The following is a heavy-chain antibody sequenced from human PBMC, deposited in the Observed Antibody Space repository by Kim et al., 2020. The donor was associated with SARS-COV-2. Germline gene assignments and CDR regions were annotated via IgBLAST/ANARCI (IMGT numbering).Heavy chain of an antibody. Sequence: ASVKVSCKASGYTFTGYYMHWVRQAPGQGLEWMGWINPNSGGTNYAQKFQGRVTMTRDTSISTAYRELSRLRSDDTAVYYCARTVLGRGGDPTEYCSSGSCYNRGYYYGMDVWGQGTTVTVSS. J-gene: IGHJ6*02. CDR3: ARTVLGRGGDPTEYCSSGSCYNRGYYYGMDV. V-gene: IGHV1-2*02. CDR2: INPNSGGT. D-gene: IGHD2-15*01. CDR1: GYTFTGYY.